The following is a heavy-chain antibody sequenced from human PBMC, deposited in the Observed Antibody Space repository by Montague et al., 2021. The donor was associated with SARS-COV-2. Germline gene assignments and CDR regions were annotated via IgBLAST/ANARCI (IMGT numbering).Heavy chain of an antibody. CDR1: GVAISYGD. D-gene: IGHD3-3*01. Sequence: SETLSLTCTVSGVAISYGDWSWIRQPPGKGLEWIGYIYYSGSTNYNPSLKSRVTISVDTSKKQFSLKLSSVTAADTAVYYCARAGRVRFLEYGMDVWGQGTTVTVSS. V-gene: IGHV4-59*13. CDR2: IYYSGST. CDR3: ARAGRVRFLEYGMDV. J-gene: IGHJ6*02.